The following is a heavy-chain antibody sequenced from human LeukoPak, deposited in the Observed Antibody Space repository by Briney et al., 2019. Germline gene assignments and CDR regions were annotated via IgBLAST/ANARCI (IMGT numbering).Heavy chain of an antibody. V-gene: IGHV3-30-3*01. CDR2: ISYDGSNK. CDR1: GFTFSSHV. Sequence: GGSLRLSCAASGFTFSSHVIHWVRQAPGQGLEWVAMISYDGSNKYHADSVKGRFTISRDNSKNTVHLQMNSLRTEDTAVYYCARDYYGSGSSSCGMDVRGQGTTVTVSS. D-gene: IGHD3-10*01. J-gene: IGHJ6*02. CDR3: ARDYYGSGSSSCGMDV.